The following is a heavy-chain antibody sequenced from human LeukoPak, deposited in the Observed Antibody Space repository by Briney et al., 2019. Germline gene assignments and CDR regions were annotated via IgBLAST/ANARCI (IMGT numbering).Heavy chain of an antibody. CDR2: IYYSGST. V-gene: IGHV4-59*01. Sequence: SETLSLTCTVSGGSTSSYYWSWIRQPPGKGLEWIGYIYYSGSTNYNPSLKSRVTISVDTSKNQFSLKLSSVTAADTAVYYCARSRVIAAAGNFDYWGQGTLVTVSS. J-gene: IGHJ4*02. CDR3: ARSRVIAAAGNFDY. CDR1: GGSTSSYY. D-gene: IGHD6-13*01.